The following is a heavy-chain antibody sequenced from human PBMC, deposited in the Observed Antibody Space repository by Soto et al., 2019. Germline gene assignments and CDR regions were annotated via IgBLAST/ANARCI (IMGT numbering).Heavy chain of an antibody. CDR1: GFAFTNYG. CDR2: ISNDGSKK. D-gene: IGHD6-19*01. V-gene: IGHV3-30*03. J-gene: IGHJ4*02. CDR3: ARDVAMPTGLGLGY. Sequence: PGGSLRLSCAASGFAFTNYGIHWVRQAPGKGLEWVAHISNDGSKKFYGDSVKGRFTISRDNSENTVYLQMTSLRPDDTAAFYCARDVAMPTGLGLGYWGQGTLVTVSS.